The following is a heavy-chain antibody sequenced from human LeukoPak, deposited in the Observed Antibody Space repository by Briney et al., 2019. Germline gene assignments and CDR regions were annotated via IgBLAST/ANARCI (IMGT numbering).Heavy chain of an antibody. Sequence: PSETLSLTCTVSGGSISTYYWSWIRQPPGKGLEWIGYIHNSGSINYNPSLKSRVTMSVDTSSNQFSLKLSSVTAADTAVYYCAREMWSAAATTYDWFDPWGQGTLVTVSS. V-gene: IGHV4-59*12. CDR3: AREMWSAAATTYDWFDP. D-gene: IGHD6-13*01. CDR1: GGSISTYY. CDR2: IHNSGSI. J-gene: IGHJ5*02.